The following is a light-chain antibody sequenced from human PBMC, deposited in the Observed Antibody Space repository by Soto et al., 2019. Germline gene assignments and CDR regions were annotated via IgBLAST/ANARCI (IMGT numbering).Light chain of an antibody. CDR1: QSVSSSY. V-gene: IGKV3-20*01. CDR2: GAS. J-gene: IGKJ2*01. Sequence: EIVLTQSPGTLSLSPGERATLSCRASQSVSSSYLAWYQQKPGQAPRPLIYGASSRATGIPDRFSGSGSGTDFTLTISRLEPDALAVYYCLQYGSSPYTFGQGTKLEIK. CDR3: LQYGSSPYT.